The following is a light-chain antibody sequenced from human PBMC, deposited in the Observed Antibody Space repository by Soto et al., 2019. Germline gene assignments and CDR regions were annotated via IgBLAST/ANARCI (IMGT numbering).Light chain of an antibody. J-gene: IGKJ1*01. CDR2: YAS. V-gene: IGKV3-15*01. Sequence: EIVMTQSPATLSVAPGEGATLSCRASQSVGIYLAWYQQKPGQAPRLLIYYASTRAAGVPARFSGGGSGTEFTLTISNLQSEDFAIYHCQQYDNLPPWTFGQGTKVEIK. CDR1: QSVGIY. CDR3: QQYDNLPPWT.